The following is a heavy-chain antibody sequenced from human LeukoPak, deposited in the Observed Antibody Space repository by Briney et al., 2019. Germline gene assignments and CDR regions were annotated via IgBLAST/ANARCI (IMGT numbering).Heavy chain of an antibody. CDR3: ARDRWIPRVGYRMDV. V-gene: IGHV3-15*01. CDR2: IKSKTDGGTT. J-gene: IGHJ6*04. Sequence: GGSLRLSCAASGFTFSNAWMSWVRQAPGKGLEWVGRIKSKTDGGTTDYAAPVKGRFTISRDDSKNTLYLQMNSLRAEDTAVYYCARDRWIPRVGYRMDVWGKGTTVTVSS. CDR1: GFTFSNAW. D-gene: IGHD5-18*01.